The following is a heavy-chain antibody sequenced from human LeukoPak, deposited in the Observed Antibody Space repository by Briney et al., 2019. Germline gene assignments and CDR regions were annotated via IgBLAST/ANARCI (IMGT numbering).Heavy chain of an antibody. CDR1: GYTFISYY. Sequence: GASVKVSFTSSGYTFISYYMHWVRQAPGQGLDWRGWIDTNSGATKYAQKFQGRVTITRDTSIGTAYMELSTLISDDTAVYYCASEAFCVGGSCQLHRVASWGPGTLVTVSS. D-gene: IGHD2-15*01. CDR2: IDTNSGAT. V-gene: IGHV1-2*02. J-gene: IGHJ4*02. CDR3: ASEAFCVGGSCQLHRVAS.